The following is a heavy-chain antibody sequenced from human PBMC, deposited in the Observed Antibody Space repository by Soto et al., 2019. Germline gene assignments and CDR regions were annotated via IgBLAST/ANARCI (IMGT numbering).Heavy chain of an antibody. J-gene: IGHJ6*02. D-gene: IGHD3-16*01. Sequence: PGGSLRLSCAASGFTFSSYAMSWVRQAPGKGLEWVSAISGSGGSTYYADSVKGRFTISRDNSKNTLYLQMNSLRAEDTAVYYCAKHFGVYYYYYGMDVGGQGTTVTVSS. CDR2: ISGSGGST. CDR1: GFTFSSYA. CDR3: AKHFGVYYYYYGMDV. V-gene: IGHV3-23*01.